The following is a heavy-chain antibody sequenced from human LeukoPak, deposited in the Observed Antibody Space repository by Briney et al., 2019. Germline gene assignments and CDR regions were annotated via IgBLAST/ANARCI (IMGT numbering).Heavy chain of an antibody. CDR3: ARNLGWNYGLGF. CDR2: IYSGGTT. D-gene: IGHD1-7*01. CDR1: GFTVSSSY. J-gene: IGHJ4*02. Sequence: GGSLRLSCAASGFTVSSSYMSWVRQAPGKRLEWVSLIYSGGTTYYADSVKGRFIISRDNSKNTLYFQMNGLRAEDTAVYYRARNLGWNYGLGFGGQGTLVTVSS. V-gene: IGHV3-53*01.